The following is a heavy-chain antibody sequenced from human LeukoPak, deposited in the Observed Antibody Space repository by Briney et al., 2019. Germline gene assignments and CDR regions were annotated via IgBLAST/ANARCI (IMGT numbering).Heavy chain of an antibody. D-gene: IGHD3-16*02. V-gene: IGHV3-21*01. CDR1: AFTFRTYS. Sequence: PGGSLRLSCVASAFTFRTYSMHWVRQAPGKGLEWVSSICGSTGYIYYADSVRGRFTISRDNAKNSLYLQMNSLRAEDTAVYYCARGSDFVWGSYRPYFDYWCQGTLVTVSS. CDR3: ARGSDFVWGSYRPYFDY. J-gene: IGHJ4*02. CDR2: ICGSTGYI.